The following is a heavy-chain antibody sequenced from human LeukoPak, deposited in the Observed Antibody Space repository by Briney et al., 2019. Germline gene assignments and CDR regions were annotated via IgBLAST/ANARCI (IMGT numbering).Heavy chain of an antibody. CDR1: GFTFSSYV. J-gene: IGHJ4*02. CDR3: ARDVWTGVAVSDY. Sequence: PGGSLRLSCAASGFTFSSYVMSWVRQAPGKGLEWVSAISGSGGSTYYADSVKGRFTISRDNSKNTLYLQMNSLRAEDTAVYYCARDVWTGVAVSDYWGQGTLVTVSS. D-gene: IGHD6-19*01. V-gene: IGHV3-23*01. CDR2: ISGSGGST.